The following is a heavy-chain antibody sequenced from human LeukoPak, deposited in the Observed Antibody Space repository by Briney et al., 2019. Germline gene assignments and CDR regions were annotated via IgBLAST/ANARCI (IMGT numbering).Heavy chain of an antibody. J-gene: IGHJ4*02. V-gene: IGHV1-2*02. Sequence: ASVKVSCKASGYTFTGYYMHWVRQAPGQGLEWMGWINPNSGDTNYAQNFQGRVTMTRDTSISTAYMELSRLRSDDTAVYYCASSIWFGELLLNYWGQGTLVTVS. CDR3: ASSIWFGELLLNY. D-gene: IGHD3-10*01. CDR1: GYTFTGYY. CDR2: INPNSGDT.